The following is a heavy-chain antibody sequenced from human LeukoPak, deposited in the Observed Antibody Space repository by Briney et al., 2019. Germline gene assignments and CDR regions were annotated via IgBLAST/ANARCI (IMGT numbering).Heavy chain of an antibody. CDR2: ISYDGSNK. Sequence: GGSLRLSCAASGFTFSSYAMHWVRQAPGKGLEWVAVISYDGSNKYYADSVKGRFTISRDNSKNTLYLQMNSLRAEDTAVYYCARRSGIAVAGAFDYWGQGTLVTVSS. CDR3: ARRSGIAVAGAFDY. CDR1: GFTFSSYA. J-gene: IGHJ4*02. D-gene: IGHD6-19*01. V-gene: IGHV3-30*04.